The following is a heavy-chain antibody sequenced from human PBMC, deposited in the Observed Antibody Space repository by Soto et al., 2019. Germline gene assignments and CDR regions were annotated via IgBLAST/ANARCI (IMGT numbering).Heavy chain of an antibody. CDR3: ARVGSYPSTAFDN. Sequence: QVQLQESGPGLVKPSQTLSLTCTVSGGSISSGGYYWSRIRQHPGKGLEWIGNIYYSGSTYYNPSPKSRVTXSXDXAKNPFSLKLSSVTAADTAVYYCARVGSYPSTAFDNWGQGTMGTGSS. CDR2: IYYSGST. D-gene: IGHD3-10*01. CDR1: GGSISSGGYY. V-gene: IGHV4-31*03. J-gene: IGHJ3*02.